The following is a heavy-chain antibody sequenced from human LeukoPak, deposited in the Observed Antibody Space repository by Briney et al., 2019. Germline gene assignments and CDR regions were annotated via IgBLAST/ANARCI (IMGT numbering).Heavy chain of an antibody. CDR3: ARYPAVTTISFDY. V-gene: IGHV3-48*02. Sequence: GGSLRLSCAASGFTFSSYSMNWVRQAPGKGLEWVSYISSSSSTIYYADSVKGRFTISRDNAKNSLYLQMNSLRDEDTAVYYLARYPAVTTISFDYWGQGTLVTVPS. J-gene: IGHJ4*02. CDR1: GFTFSSYS. D-gene: IGHD4-17*01. CDR2: ISSSSSTI.